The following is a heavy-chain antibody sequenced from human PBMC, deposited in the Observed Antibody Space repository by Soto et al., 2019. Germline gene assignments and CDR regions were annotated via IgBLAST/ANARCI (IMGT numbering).Heavy chain of an antibody. J-gene: IGHJ4*02. Sequence: GGSLRLSCAASGFTFSSYAMHWVRQAPGKGLEWVAFISYDGSNKYYADSVKGRFTISRDNSKNTLYLQMNSLRAEDTAVYYCARVSPPYVDXAMVLLDYWGQGTLVTVCS. CDR2: ISYDGSNK. CDR3: ARVSPPYVDXAMVLLDY. CDR1: GFTFSSYA. D-gene: IGHD5-18*01. V-gene: IGHV3-30-3*01.